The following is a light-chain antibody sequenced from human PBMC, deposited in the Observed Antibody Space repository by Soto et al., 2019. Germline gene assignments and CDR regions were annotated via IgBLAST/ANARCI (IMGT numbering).Light chain of an antibody. V-gene: IGKV1-33*01. CDR1: QDISNY. CDR2: DAS. Sequence: DIQMTQSPSSLSASVGDRVTITCQASQDISNYLNWYQQKPGKAPKLLIYDASNVETGVPSRFSGSGSGTDVTFTISSRQHEDIATYYCQQYDNLLTFGGGTKVEIK. CDR3: QQYDNLLT. J-gene: IGKJ4*01.